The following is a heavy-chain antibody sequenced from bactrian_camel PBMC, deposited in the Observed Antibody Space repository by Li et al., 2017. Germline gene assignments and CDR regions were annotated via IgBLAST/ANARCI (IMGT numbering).Heavy chain of an antibody. CDR3: AASGGDYGTCELNGRSWGDYGF. D-gene: IGHD5*01. J-gene: IGHJ6*01. CDR1: RHTYRNYC. Sequence: HVQLVESGGESVQAGGSLRLSCAVSRHTYRNYCYGWFRQAPGREREGVAAAAGAGRIRYADSVKGRFTISRDNAKNTVILEMNSLQPDDTAMYVCAASGGDYGTCELNGRSWGDYGFWGQGTQVTVS. CDR2: AAGAGRIR. V-gene: IGHV3-3*01.